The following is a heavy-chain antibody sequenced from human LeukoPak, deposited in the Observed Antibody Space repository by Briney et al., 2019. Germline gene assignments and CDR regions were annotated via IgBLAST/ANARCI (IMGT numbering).Heavy chain of an antibody. D-gene: IGHD3-10*01. Sequence: SETLSLTCTVSGGSISSYYWSWIRQPAGKGLEWIGRIYTSGSTNYNPSLKSRVTISVDTSKNQFSLKLSSVTAADTAVYYCARGRERLWFRDLSGVDFDYWGQGTLVTVSS. V-gene: IGHV4-4*07. CDR3: ARGRERLWFRDLSGVDFDY. CDR2: IYTSGST. CDR1: GGSISSYY. J-gene: IGHJ4*02.